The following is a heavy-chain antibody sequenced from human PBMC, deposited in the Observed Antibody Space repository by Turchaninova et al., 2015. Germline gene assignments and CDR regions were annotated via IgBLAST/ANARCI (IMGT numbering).Heavy chain of an antibody. J-gene: IGHJ6*03. Sequence: QIQLVQSGAEVKKPGASVKVSCAASGYTFTNHGISWVRQAPGQGLGWMGWISSYNGETHYAQGLQSRVTLTTDRSTRTAYMELRSLTSDDPAVYYCARDPSNTSGYYAYMDVWGKGTTVTVSS. CDR2: ISSYNGET. CDR1: GYTFTNHG. CDR3: ARDPSNTSGYYAYMDV. D-gene: IGHD3-22*01. V-gene: IGHV1-18*01.